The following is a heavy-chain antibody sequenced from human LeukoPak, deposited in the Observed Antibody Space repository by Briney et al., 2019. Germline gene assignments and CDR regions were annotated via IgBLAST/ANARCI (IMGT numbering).Heavy chain of an antibody. CDR2: IFPSGGEI. Sequence: GGSLRLSCEASGFTFSTFAMIWVRQPPGKGLEWVSSIFPSGGEIHYADSVRGRFTISRDNSKSTLSLQMNSLRAEDTAIYYCATYRQVLLPFESWGQGTLVAVSS. V-gene: IGHV3-23*01. CDR1: GFTFSTFA. D-gene: IGHD2-8*02. J-gene: IGHJ4*02. CDR3: ATYRQVLLPFES.